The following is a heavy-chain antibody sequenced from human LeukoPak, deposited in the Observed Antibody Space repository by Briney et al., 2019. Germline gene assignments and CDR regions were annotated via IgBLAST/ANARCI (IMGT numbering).Heavy chain of an antibody. D-gene: IGHD6-13*01. V-gene: IGHV4-59*01. J-gene: IGHJ4*02. Sequence: KPSETLSLTCTVSGGSISSYYWSWIRQPPGKGLEWIGYIYYSGSTSYNPSLKSRVTISVDTSKNQFSLKLSSVTAADTAVYYCARMIRVQGRYSSSWYSDYWGQGTLVTVSS. CDR1: GGSISSYY. CDR2: IYYSGST. CDR3: ARMIRVQGRYSSSWYSDY.